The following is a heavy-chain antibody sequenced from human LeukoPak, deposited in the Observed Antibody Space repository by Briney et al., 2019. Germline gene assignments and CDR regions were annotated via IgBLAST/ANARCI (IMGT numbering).Heavy chain of an antibody. Sequence: GGSLRLSCAAAGFTFSSYALTWVRQAPGKGLEWVSAISGNGGSTNYADSVKGRFTISRDNSKNTLYLQVNSLRAEDTAVYYCAKYRSAWSFDYWGQGTLVTVSS. CDR2: ISGNGGST. V-gene: IGHV3-23*01. D-gene: IGHD6-13*01. J-gene: IGHJ4*02. CDR1: GFTFSSYA. CDR3: AKYRSAWSFDY.